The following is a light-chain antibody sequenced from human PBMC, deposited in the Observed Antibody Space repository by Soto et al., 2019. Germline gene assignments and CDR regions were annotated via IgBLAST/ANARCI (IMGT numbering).Light chain of an antibody. Sequence: QSVLTQPPSVSGAPGQRVTISCTASSSNIGAGYDVHWYQQLPGTVPKLLIYGNSNRPSGVPDRFSGSKSGTSASLAITGLQAEDEADYYCQSYDSSLSGWVFGGGTKLTGL. CDR1: SSNIGAGYD. J-gene: IGLJ3*02. CDR3: QSYDSSLSGWV. V-gene: IGLV1-40*01. CDR2: GNS.